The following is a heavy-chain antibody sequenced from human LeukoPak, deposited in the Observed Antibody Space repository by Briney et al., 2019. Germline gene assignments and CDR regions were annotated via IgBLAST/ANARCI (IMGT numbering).Heavy chain of an antibody. CDR3: ARGPDTYYDILTGSFDY. Sequence: PGGSLRLSCAASGFTFDDYGMSWVRQAPGKGLEWVSGINWNGGSTGYADSVKGRFTISRDNAKNSLYLQMNSLRTEDTALYYCARGPDTYYDILTGSFDYWGQGTLVTVSS. V-gene: IGHV3-20*04. D-gene: IGHD3-9*01. CDR1: GFTFDDYG. CDR2: INWNGGST. J-gene: IGHJ4*02.